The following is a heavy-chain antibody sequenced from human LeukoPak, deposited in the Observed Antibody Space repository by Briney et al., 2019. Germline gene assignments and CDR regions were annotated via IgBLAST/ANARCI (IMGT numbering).Heavy chain of an antibody. CDR1: GYSFTNYW. CDR2: IYPGDSDT. Sequence: GESLKISCKGSGYSFTNYWIGWVRQMPGKGLEWMGIIYPGDSDTRYSPSFQGQVTNSADKSINSAYVQWSSLEASDTAVYYCARQSHSGTYRDFDYWGQGTLITVSS. V-gene: IGHV5-51*01. CDR3: ARQSHSGTYRDFDY. J-gene: IGHJ4*02. D-gene: IGHD1-26*01.